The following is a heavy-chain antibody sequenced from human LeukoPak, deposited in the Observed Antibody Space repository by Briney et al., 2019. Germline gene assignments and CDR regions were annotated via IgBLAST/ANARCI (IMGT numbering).Heavy chain of an antibody. V-gene: IGHV3-53*01. J-gene: IGHJ4*02. CDR1: GFSFGNYA. CDR2: IYSGGST. D-gene: IGHD6-13*01. Sequence: GGSLRLSCVASGFSFGNYAMSWVRQAPGKGLEWVSVIYSGGSTYYADSVKGRFTISRDNSKNTLYLQMNSLRAEDTAVYYCARELGAAGYFDYWGQGTLVTVSS. CDR3: ARELGAAGYFDY.